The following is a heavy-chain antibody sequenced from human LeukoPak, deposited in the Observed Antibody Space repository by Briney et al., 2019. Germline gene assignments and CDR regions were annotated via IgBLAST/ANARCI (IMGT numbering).Heavy chain of an antibody. Sequence: ASVKVSCKASGGTFSSYAISWVRQAPGQGLEWMGWINPNSGGTNYAQKFQGRVTMTRDTSISTAYMELSRLRSDDTAVYYCARALGYFDWLLLKDWGQGTLVTVSS. V-gene: IGHV1-2*02. CDR3: ARALGYFDWLLLKD. D-gene: IGHD3-9*01. CDR2: INPNSGGT. CDR1: GGTFSSYA. J-gene: IGHJ4*02.